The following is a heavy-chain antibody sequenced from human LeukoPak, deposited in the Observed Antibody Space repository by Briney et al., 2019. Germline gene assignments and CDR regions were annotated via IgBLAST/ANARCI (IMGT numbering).Heavy chain of an antibody. CDR1: GFTFSSYW. Sequence: GGSLRLSCAASGFTFSSYWMHWVRQAPGKGLVWVSRINSDGSSTSYADSVKGRFTISRDNAKNPLYLQMNSLRAEDTAVYYCARDGVLWFGELLIWGQGTLVTVSS. V-gene: IGHV3-74*01. D-gene: IGHD3-10*01. CDR3: ARDGVLWFGELLI. J-gene: IGHJ4*02. CDR2: INSDGSST.